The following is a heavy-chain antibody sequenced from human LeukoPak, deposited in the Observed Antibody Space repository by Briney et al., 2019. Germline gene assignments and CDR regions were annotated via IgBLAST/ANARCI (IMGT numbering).Heavy chain of an antibody. D-gene: IGHD1-1*01. Sequence: GGSLRLSCAASGFTFSSYGMHWVRQAPGKGLEWVAFIRYDGSNKYYADSVKGRFTISRDNSKNTLYLQMNSLRAEDTAVYYCAKDRGYNWNAGDFDYWGQGTLVTVSS. CDR2: IRYDGSNK. CDR1: GFTFSSYG. J-gene: IGHJ4*02. V-gene: IGHV3-30*02. CDR3: AKDRGYNWNAGDFDY.